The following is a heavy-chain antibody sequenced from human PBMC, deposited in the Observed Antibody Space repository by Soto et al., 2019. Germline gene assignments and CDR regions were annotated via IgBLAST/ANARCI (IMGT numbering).Heavy chain of an antibody. J-gene: IGHJ3*02. V-gene: IGHV1-2*04. D-gene: IGHD1-7*01. CDR2: INPNSGGT. CDR1: GYTFTGYY. Sequence: QVQLVQSGAEVKKPGASVKVYCKASGYTFTGYYMHWVRQAPGQGLEWMGWINPNSGGTNYAQKFQGWVTMTRDTSISTAYMELSRLRSDDTAVYYCARDRGTGTTMDAFDIWGQGTMVTVSS. CDR3: ARDRGTGTTMDAFDI.